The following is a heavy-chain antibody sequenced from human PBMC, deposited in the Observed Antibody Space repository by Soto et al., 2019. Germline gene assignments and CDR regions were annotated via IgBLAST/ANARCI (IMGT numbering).Heavy chain of an antibody. CDR1: GYTFTGYY. D-gene: IGHD6-6*01. Sequence: ASVKVSCKASGYTFTGYYMHWVLQAPGQGLEWMGWINPNSGGTNYAQKFQGWVTMTRDTSISTAYMELSRLRSDDTAVYYCARGGAYSSSSPYYYYGMDVWGQGTTVTVSS. J-gene: IGHJ6*02. CDR2: INPNSGGT. CDR3: ARGGAYSSSSPYYYYGMDV. V-gene: IGHV1-2*04.